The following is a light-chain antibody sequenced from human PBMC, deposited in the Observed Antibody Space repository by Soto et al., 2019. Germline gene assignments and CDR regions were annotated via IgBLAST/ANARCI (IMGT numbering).Light chain of an antibody. CDR3: SSYAGSNNVV. CDR1: SSDVGGYNY. V-gene: IGLV2-8*01. Sequence: QSALTQPPSASGSSGESVTISCTGTSSDVGGYNYVSWYQQHPGKAPKLMIYEVSKRPSGVPDRFSGSKSGNTASLTVSGLQAEDEADYYCSSYAGSNNVVFGGGIKLTVL. J-gene: IGLJ2*01. CDR2: EVS.